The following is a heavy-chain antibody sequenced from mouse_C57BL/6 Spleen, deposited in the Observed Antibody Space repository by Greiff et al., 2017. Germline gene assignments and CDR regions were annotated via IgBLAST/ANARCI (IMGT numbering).Heavy chain of an antibody. CDR3: AREGVYYYGSSAMDY. J-gene: IGHJ4*01. D-gene: IGHD1-1*01. Sequence: VQLQQPGAELVRPGSSVKLSCKASGYTFTSYWMDWVKQRPGQGLEWIGNIYPSDSETHYNQKFKDKATLTVDKSSSTAYMQLSSLTSEDSAVYYCAREGVYYYGSSAMDYWGQGTSVTVSS. CDR2: IYPSDSET. V-gene: IGHV1-61*01. CDR1: GYTFTSYW.